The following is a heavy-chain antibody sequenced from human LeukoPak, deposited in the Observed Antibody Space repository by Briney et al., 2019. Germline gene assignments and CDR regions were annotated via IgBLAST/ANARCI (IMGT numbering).Heavy chain of an antibody. CDR2: INPSGGST. CDR3: ARVSGGTPDY. V-gene: IGHV1-46*01. J-gene: IGHJ4*02. D-gene: IGHD1/OR15-1a*01. CDR1: GGTFSSYA. Sequence: ASVKVSCKASGGTFSSYAISWVRQAPGQGLEWMGIINPSGGSTSYAQKFQGRVTMTRDTSTSTVYMELSSLRSEDTAVYYCARVSGGTPDYWGQGTLVTVSS.